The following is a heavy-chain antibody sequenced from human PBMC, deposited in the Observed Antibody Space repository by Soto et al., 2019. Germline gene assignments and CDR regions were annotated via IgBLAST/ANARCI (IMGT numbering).Heavy chain of an antibody. V-gene: IGHV3-33*01. CDR3: AREVGWLRHFDY. Sequence: QVQLVESGGGVVQPGRSLRLSCAASGFTFSSYGMHWVRQAPGKGLEWVAVIWSDGSNKYYVDSVKGRFTISRDNSKNTLDLEMHSLRAEATDVYDCAREVGWLRHFDYWGQGTLVTVSS. J-gene: IGHJ4*02. CDR2: IWSDGSNK. CDR1: GFTFSSYG. D-gene: IGHD5-12*01.